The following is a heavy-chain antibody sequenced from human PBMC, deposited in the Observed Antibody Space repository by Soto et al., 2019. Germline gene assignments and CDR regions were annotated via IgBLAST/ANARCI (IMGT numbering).Heavy chain of an antibody. J-gene: IGHJ4*02. CDR3: ARTPGNFWSGYYGSYFDY. V-gene: IGHV4-59*01. D-gene: IGHD3-3*01. CDR2: IYYSGST. Sequence: SETLSLTCTVSGGSISSYYWSWIRQPPGKGLEWIGYIYYSGSTNYNPSLKSRVTISVDTSKNQFSLKLSSVNAADTAVYYCARTPGNFWSGYYGSYFDYWCQGTMVTVAS. CDR1: GGSISSYY.